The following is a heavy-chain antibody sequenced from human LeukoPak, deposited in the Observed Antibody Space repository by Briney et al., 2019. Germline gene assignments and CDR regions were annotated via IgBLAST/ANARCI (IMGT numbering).Heavy chain of an antibody. J-gene: IGHJ5*02. V-gene: IGHV4-39*07. CDR3: ARVGVVLMVYAMRGYNWFDP. CDR1: GGSISSSSYY. CDR2: INHSGST. D-gene: IGHD2-8*01. Sequence: SETLSLTCTVSGGSISSSSYYWSWIRQPPGKGLEWIGEINHSGSTNYNPSLKSRVTISVDTSKNQFSLKLSSVTAADTAVYYCARVGVVLMVYAMRGYNWFDPWGQGTLVTVSS.